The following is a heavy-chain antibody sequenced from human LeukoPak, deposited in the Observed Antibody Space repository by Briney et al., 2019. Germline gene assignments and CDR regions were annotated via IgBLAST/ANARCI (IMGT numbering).Heavy chain of an antibody. CDR1: GGSISSYY. CDR2: IYYSGGT. V-gene: IGHV4-59*08. D-gene: IGHD3-22*01. CDR3: ARRDSSGYYVY. Sequence: SETLSLTCTVSGGSISSYYWSWFRQPPGKGLEWIGYIYYSGGTNYNPSLKSRVTISGDTSKNQFSLRLSSVTAADTAVYYCARRDSSGYYVYWGQGTLVTVSS. J-gene: IGHJ4*02.